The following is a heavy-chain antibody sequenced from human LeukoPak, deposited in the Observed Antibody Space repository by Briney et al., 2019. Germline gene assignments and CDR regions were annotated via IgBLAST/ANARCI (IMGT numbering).Heavy chain of an antibody. V-gene: IGHV1-69*13. J-gene: IGHJ4*02. Sequence: ASVKVSCTASGGTFSTTTINWVRQAPGQGLEWMGGITPIFRTPNYAQKFQGRVTITADESTSTAYMELSSLRSEDTAVYYCAREAGPFDYWGQGTLVTVSS. CDR3: AREAGPFDY. CDR1: GGTFSTTT. CDR2: ITPIFRTP.